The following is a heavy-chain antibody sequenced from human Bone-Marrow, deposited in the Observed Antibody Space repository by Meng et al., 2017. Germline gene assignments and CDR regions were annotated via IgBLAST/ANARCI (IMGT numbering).Heavy chain of an antibody. CDR1: GGTFSSYT. J-gene: IGHJ3*02. CDR3: ARVSCSSTNCYEDAFDI. Sequence: QVQLVQSGAEVKKSGSSLKVSCKSSGGTFSSYTISWVRQAPGQGLEWMGRIIPMLGIANYAQKFQGRVTITADKSTSTAYMELSSLRFEDTAVYYCARVSCSSTNCYEDAFDIWGQGTMVTVSS. V-gene: IGHV1-69*02. CDR2: IIPMLGIA. D-gene: IGHD2-2*01.